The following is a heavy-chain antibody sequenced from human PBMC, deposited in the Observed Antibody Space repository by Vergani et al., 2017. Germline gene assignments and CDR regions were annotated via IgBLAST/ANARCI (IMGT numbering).Heavy chain of an antibody. CDR3: TRSPVIGLDAFYI. CDR2: IRSKANSYAT. V-gene: IGHV3-73*02. J-gene: IGHJ3*02. D-gene: IGHD2/OR15-2a*01. Sequence: EVQLVESGGGLVQPGGSLKLSCAASGFTFSGSAMNWVRQASGKGLEWVGSIRSKANSYATAYAASVKGRCTISRDDSKNTAYLQMNSLNTEDTAVYYCTRSPVIGLDAFYIWGQGTMVTVSS. CDR1: GFTFSGSA.